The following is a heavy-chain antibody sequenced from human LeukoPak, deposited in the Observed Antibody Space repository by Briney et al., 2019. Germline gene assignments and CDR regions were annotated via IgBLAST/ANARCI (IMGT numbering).Heavy chain of an antibody. J-gene: IGHJ3*01. CDR1: GFNLGRYA. Sequence: GGSLRLSCAASGFNLGRYAMSWVRQAPGRGLEWVSCINTGETTFYADSVKGRFSISRDSSKNNLYLHMTSLRDEDTALYSCAKGAFDVWGQGTVVIVSS. V-gene: IGHV3-23*01. CDR3: AKGAFDV. CDR2: INTGETT.